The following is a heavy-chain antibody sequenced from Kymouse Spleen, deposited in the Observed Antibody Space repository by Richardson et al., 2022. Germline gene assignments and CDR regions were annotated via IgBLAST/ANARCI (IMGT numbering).Heavy chain of an antibody. V-gene: IGHV4-31*03. J-gene: IGHJ6*02. Sequence: QVQLQESGPGLVKPSQTLSLTCTVSGGSISSGGYYWSWIRQHPGKGLEWIGYIYYSGSTYYNPSLKSRVTISVDTSKNQFSLKLSSVTAADTAVYYCARYCSSTMGDYYGMDVWGQGTTVTVSS. CDR1: GGSISSGGYY. D-gene: IGHD2-2*02. CDR3: ARYCSSTMGDYYGMDV. CDR2: IYYSGST.